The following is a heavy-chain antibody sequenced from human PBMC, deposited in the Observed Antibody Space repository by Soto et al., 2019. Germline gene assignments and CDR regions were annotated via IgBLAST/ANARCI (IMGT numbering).Heavy chain of an antibody. D-gene: IGHD5-12*01. V-gene: IGHV3-23*01. CDR3: AKVYGYVSYFGY. CDR1: GFTFSSYA. J-gene: IGHJ4*02. Sequence: EVQLLESGGGLVQPGGSLRLSCAASGFTFSSYAMSWVRQAPGKGLEWVSAISGSGGSTYYADSVKGRFTISRDNSKNTLDLQMNSLRAEDTAVYYCAKVYGYVSYFGYWGQGTLVTVSS. CDR2: ISGSGGST.